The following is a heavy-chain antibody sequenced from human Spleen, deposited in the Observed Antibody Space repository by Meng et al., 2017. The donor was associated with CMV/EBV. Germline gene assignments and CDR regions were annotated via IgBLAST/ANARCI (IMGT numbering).Heavy chain of an antibody. CDR2: YDPEDGET. CDR3: ARDSSYYDFWSGYTTYFDY. D-gene: IGHD3-3*01. CDR1: GYSLTELY. J-gene: IGHJ4*02. Sequence: ASVKVSCKVSGYSLTELYIHWVRQAPGKGFEWMGGYDPEDGETLYAQSLQGRVTMTTDTSTSTAYMELRSLRSDDTAVYYCARDSSYYDFWSGYTTYFDYWGQGTLVTVSS. V-gene: IGHV1-24*01.